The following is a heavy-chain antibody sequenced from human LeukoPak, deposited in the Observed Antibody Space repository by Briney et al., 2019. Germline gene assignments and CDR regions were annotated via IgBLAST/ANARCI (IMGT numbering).Heavy chain of an antibody. CDR1: GYTFTSYG. V-gene: IGHV1-18*01. CDR3: AREGSGYSYGPYYFDY. Sequence: ASVKVSCTASGYTFTSYGISWVRQAPGQGLEWMGWISAYNGNTNYAQKLQGRVTMTTDTSTSTAYMELRSLRSDDTAVYYCAREGSGYSYGPYYFDYWGQGTLVTVSS. J-gene: IGHJ4*02. CDR2: ISAYNGNT. D-gene: IGHD5-18*01.